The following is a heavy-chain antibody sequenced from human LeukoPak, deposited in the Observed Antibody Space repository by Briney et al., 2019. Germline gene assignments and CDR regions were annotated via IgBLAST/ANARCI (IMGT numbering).Heavy chain of an antibody. J-gene: IGHJ3*02. D-gene: IGHD3-3*01. CDR2: IYTGGIT. CDR1: GGSISSETYY. CDR3: ARGLWSVYFGDAFDI. V-gene: IGHV4-61*02. Sequence: SQTLSLTCTVSGGSISSETYYWSWIRQPAGKGLEWIGRIYTGGITNYNPSLKSRVTISLDMSKNQFSLKLSSVTAADTAVYYCARGLWSVYFGDAFDIWGQGTMVTVSS.